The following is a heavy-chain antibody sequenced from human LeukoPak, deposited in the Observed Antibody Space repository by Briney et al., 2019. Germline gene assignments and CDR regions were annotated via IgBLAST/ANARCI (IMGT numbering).Heavy chain of an antibody. CDR1: GFTFSSYS. J-gene: IGHJ5*02. CDR2: ISSSSSYI. CDR3: ARDPWFGDPIGGWFDP. D-gene: IGHD3-10*01. V-gene: IGHV3-21*01. Sequence: GGSLRLSCAASGFTFSSYSMNWVRQAPGKGLEWVSSISSSSSYIYYADSVKGRFTISRDNAKNSLYLQMNSLRAEDTAVYYCARDPWFGDPIGGWFDPWGQGTLVTVSS.